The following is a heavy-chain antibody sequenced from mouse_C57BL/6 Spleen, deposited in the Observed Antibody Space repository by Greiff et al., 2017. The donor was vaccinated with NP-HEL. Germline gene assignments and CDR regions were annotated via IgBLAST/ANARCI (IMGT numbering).Heavy chain of an antibody. V-gene: IGHV5-4*01. J-gene: IGHJ2*01. CDR3: ARDLGEWYFDY. CDR1: GFTFSSYA. CDR2: ISDGGSYT. D-gene: IGHD4-1*01. Sequence: EVQLVESGGGLVKPGGSLKLSCAASGFTFSSYAMSWVRQTPEKRLEWVATISDGGSYTYYPDNVKGRFTISRDNAKNNLYLQMSHLKSEDTAMYYCARDLGEWYFDYWGQGTTLTVSS.